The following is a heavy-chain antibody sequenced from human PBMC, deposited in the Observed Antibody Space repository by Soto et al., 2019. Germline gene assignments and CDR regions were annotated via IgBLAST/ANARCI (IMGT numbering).Heavy chain of an antibody. CDR3: ARDQGTGYYYYGMDV. J-gene: IGHJ6*02. CDR1: GFTFSSYG. Sequence: HGGSLRLSCAPSGFTFSSYGMHWVRQAPGKGLEWVAVIWYDGSNKYYADSVKGRFTISRDNSKNTLYLQMNSLRAEDTAVYYCARDQGTGYYYYGMDVWGQGTTVTVSS. D-gene: IGHD1-1*01. V-gene: IGHV3-33*01. CDR2: IWYDGSNK.